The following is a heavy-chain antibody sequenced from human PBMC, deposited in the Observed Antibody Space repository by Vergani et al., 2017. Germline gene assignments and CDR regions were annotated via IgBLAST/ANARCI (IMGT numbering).Heavy chain of an antibody. J-gene: IGHJ6*03. CDR1: GFTFEDYV. CDR3: AKDGDYYYYMAV. CDR2: ISWNSGSI. Sequence: EVQLVESGGGLVQPGRSLILSCAASGFTFEDYVMHWVRQAPGKGLEGGSGISWNSGSIVHADSVKGRFTISRDNAKNSLYLQMNSLRAEYTALYYCAKDGDYYYYMAVWGKGTTVTVSS. V-gene: IGHV3-9*01.